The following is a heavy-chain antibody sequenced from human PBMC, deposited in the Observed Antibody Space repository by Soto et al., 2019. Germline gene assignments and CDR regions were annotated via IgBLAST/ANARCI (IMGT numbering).Heavy chain of an antibody. CDR3: AKVFYASESFDSAEAPFGIDV. D-gene: IGHD3-10*01. Sequence: QVQLVESGGGVVHPGMSLRRSCAASGFPFSSYDMHWVRQAPGKGLDWVAVIWFDGSNEHYADSVQGRFTISRDNSKNTLYLQMDSLRAEETAVYYCAKVFYASESFDSAEAPFGIDVWGQGGTVTVS. CDR2: IWFDGSNE. J-gene: IGHJ6*02. V-gene: IGHV3-33*06. CDR1: GFPFSSYD.